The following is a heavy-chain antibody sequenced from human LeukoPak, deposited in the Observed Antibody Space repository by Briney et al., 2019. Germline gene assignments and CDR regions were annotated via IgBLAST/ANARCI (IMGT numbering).Heavy chain of an antibody. CDR1: GGSFSGYY. CDR3: SREDYYYGMDV. J-gene: IGHJ6*02. Sequence: SETLSLTCAVYGGSFSGYYWSWIRQPPGKGLEWIGEINDSGSTNYNPSLKSRVTMSVDTSKNQFSLNLSSVTAADTAVYYCSREDYYYGMDVWGQGTTVTVSS. CDR2: INDSGST. V-gene: IGHV4-34*01.